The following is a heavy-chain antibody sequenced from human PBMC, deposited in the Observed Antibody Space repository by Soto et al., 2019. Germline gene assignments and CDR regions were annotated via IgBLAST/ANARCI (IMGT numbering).Heavy chain of an antibody. CDR2: IIPIFGTA. D-gene: IGHD2-2*01. CDR1: GGTFSSYA. Sequence: ASVKVSCKASGGTFSSYAISWVRQAPGQGLEWMGGIIPIFGTANYAQKFQGRVTITADESTSTAYMELSSLRSEDTAVYYCARDRDVVVPAATAFYYYGMDSWG. CDR3: ARDRDVVVPAATAFYYYGMDS. J-gene: IGHJ6*02. V-gene: IGHV1-69*13.